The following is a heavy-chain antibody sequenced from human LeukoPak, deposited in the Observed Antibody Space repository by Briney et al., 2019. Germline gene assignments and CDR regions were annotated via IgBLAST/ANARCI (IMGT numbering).Heavy chain of an antibody. V-gene: IGHV3-30-3*01. CDR2: ISYDGSNK. Sequence: PGGSLRLSCAASGFTFSSYAMHWVRQAPGKGLEWVAVISYDGSNKYYADSVKGRFTISRDNSKNTLYLQMNSLRAEDTAVYYCARGSGDYSGQGTLVTVSS. CDR1: GFTFSSYA. CDR3: ARGSGDY. J-gene: IGHJ4*02.